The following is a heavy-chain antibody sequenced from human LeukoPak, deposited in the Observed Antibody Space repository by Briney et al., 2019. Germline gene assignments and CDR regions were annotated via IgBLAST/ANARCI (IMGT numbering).Heavy chain of an antibody. V-gene: IGHV4-31*03. Sequence: SETLSLTCTVSGGSISSGGYYWSWIRQHPGKGLEWIGYIYYSGSTYYNPSLKSRVTISVDTSKNQFSLKLSSVTAADTAVYYCARDVGCSGGSCHPYYFDYWGQGTLFTVSS. CDR1: GGSISSGGYY. J-gene: IGHJ4*02. CDR2: IYYSGST. D-gene: IGHD2-15*01. CDR3: ARDVGCSGGSCHPYYFDY.